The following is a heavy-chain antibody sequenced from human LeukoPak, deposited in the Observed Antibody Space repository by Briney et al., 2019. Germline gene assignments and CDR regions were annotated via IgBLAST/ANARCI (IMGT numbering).Heavy chain of an antibody. D-gene: IGHD7-27*01. CDR1: GFTFSSYS. CDR3: ARSLTGDLDWFDP. Sequence: GGSLRLSCAASGFTFSSYSMNWVRQAPGKGLEWVSFISSRSSSSSSIYYADSVKGRFTISRDNAKNSLYLQVNSLRAEDTAVYYCARSLTGDLDWFDPWGRGTLVTVSS. CDR2: ISSRSSSSSSI. V-gene: IGHV3-21*01. J-gene: IGHJ5*02.